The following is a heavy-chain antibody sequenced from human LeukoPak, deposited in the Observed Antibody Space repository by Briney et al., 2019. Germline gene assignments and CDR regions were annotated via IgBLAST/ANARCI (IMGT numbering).Heavy chain of an antibody. CDR2: ISSSGDTT. D-gene: IGHD3-16*01. V-gene: IGHV3-48*01. CDR1: GFTFSNYD. CDR3: ASSSSYGDSYYYYMDV. Sequence: GGSLRLSCVTSGFTFSNYDINWVRQAPGKGLEWISYISSSGDTTKYADSVKGRFSISRDNGKNSLFLQMNGLRAEDTAVYYCASSSSYGDSYYYYMDVWGKGTTVTVSS. J-gene: IGHJ6*03.